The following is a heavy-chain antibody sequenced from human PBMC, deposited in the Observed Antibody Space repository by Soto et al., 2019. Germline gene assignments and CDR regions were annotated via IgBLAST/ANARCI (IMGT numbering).Heavy chain of an antibody. CDR2: IKRDGSSR. CDR3: AREMVATPVDY. D-gene: IGHD5-12*01. J-gene: IGHJ4*02. Sequence: PGGSLRLSCAASGFTFTSHWMHWVRQDPGKGLEWVSNIKRDGSSRYYGDSVKGRFTISRDTAKNSLYLQMNSLRAEDTAVYYCAREMVATPVDYWGQGTLVTVSS. V-gene: IGHV3-7*03. CDR1: GFTFTSHW.